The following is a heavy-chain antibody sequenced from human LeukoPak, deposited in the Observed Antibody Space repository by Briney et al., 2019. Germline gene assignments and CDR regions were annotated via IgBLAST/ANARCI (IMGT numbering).Heavy chain of an antibody. CDR2: ICTSGST. CDR3: AEGGQWLRV. V-gene: IGHV4-4*07. CDR1: GGSISSYC. D-gene: IGHD6-19*01. J-gene: IGHJ4*02. Sequence: SETLSLTCTVSGGSISSYCWSCIRQPAGKGLEWIGRICTSGSTNYSPSLKSRVTMSVDTSKNQFSLKLSSATAADTAVYYCAEGGQWLRVWGQGTLVTVSS.